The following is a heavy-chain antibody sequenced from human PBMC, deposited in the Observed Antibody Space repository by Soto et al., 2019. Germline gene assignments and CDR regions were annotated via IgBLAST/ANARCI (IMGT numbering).Heavy chain of an antibody. J-gene: IGHJ4*02. D-gene: IGHD1-26*01. CDR3: AKEYTSTSRGSFDY. CDR1: GFTFSNYA. CDR2: ITGSSGRT. V-gene: IGHV3-23*01. Sequence: EVHLLEFEGGLVQPGGSLRLSCAASGFTFSNYAMNWVRQAPGKGLGWVSGITGSSGRTFYADSVKGRFTISRDNSKNTVYLQMNRVRADDTAVYYCAKEYTSTSRGSFDYWGQGALVTVSS.